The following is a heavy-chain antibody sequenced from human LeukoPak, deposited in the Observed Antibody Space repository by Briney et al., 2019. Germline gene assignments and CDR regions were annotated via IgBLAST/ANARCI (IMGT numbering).Heavy chain of an antibody. CDR3: ARGRRYSSSSLHYYYYYMDV. J-gene: IGHJ6*03. V-gene: IGHV4-39*07. CDR2: INHSGST. Sequence: SETLSLTCTVSGGSISSSSYYWSWIRQPPGKELEWIGEINHSGSTNYNPSLKSRVTISVDTSKNQFSLKLSSVTAADTAVYYCARGRRYSSSSLHYYYYYMDVWGKGTTVTVSS. D-gene: IGHD6-6*01. CDR1: GGSISSSSYY.